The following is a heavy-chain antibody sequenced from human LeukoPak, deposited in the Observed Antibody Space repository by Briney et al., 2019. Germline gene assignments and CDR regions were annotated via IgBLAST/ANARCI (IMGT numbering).Heavy chain of an antibody. Sequence: PGGSLRLSCAASGFTFSSYAMHWVRQAPGKGLEWAAVISYDGSNKYYADSVKGRFTISRDNSKNTLYLQMNSLRAEDTAVYYCAREMATNYCPDYWGQGTLVTVSS. J-gene: IGHJ4*02. CDR2: ISYDGSNK. D-gene: IGHD5-24*01. CDR1: GFTFSSYA. V-gene: IGHV3-30-3*01. CDR3: AREMATNYCPDY.